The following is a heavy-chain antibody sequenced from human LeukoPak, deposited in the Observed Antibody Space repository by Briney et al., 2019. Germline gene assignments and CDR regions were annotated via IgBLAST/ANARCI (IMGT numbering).Heavy chain of an antibody. J-gene: IGHJ4*02. D-gene: IGHD4-23*01. CDR1: GGSISSYY. Sequence: SETLSLTCTVSGGSISSYYWSWIRQPPGKGLEWIGYIYYSGSTNYNPSLKSRVTVSVDTSKNQFSLKLSSVTAADTAVYYCAREAVVTTGGFDYWGQGTLVTVSS. CDR2: IYYSGST. V-gene: IGHV4-59*01. CDR3: AREAVVTTGGFDY.